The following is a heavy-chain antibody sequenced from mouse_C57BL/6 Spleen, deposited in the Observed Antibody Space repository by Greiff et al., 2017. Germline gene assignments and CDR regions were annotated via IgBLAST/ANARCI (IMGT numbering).Heavy chain of an antibody. CDR1: GYTFTDYY. D-gene: IGHD2-14*01. Sequence: EVQLQQSGPVLVKPGASVKMSCKASGYTFTDYYMNWVKQSHGKSLEWIGVINPYNGGTSYTQKFKGQATLSVDKSSSTAYMELNSLTSEDSAVYYCARCDREGAMDYWGQGTSVTVSS. J-gene: IGHJ4*01. CDR3: ARCDREGAMDY. V-gene: IGHV1-19*01. CDR2: INPYNGGT.